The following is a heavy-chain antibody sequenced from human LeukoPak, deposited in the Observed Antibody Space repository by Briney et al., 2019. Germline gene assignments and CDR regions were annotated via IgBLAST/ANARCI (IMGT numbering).Heavy chain of an antibody. Sequence: GRSLRPPCAASGFTFSDHAMDWVRQAPGNGLEWVGRIRNKANSYTTEYAASVQGRFTVSRDDSKNSLYLQMNSLKTEDTAVYYCTRLVGANDWGQGTLVTVSS. D-gene: IGHD1-26*01. V-gene: IGHV3-72*01. CDR1: GFTFSDHA. CDR2: IRNKANSYTT. J-gene: IGHJ4*02. CDR3: TRLVGAND.